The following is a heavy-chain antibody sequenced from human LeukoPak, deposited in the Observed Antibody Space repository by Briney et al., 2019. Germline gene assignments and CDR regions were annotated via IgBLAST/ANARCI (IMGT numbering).Heavy chain of an antibody. D-gene: IGHD6-6*01. J-gene: IGHJ4*02. CDR3: ARQEAHGCSSLDY. CDR2: IYYSGTT. V-gene: IGHV4-39*01. Sequence: SETLSLTCTVSGVTISSSSYYWGWVRQPPGKGLEWIGSIYYSGTTYYNPSLKSRVTMSVDTSKNQFSLKLSSVIAADTAVYYCARQEAHGCSSLDYWGQGTLVTVSS. CDR1: GVTISSSSYY.